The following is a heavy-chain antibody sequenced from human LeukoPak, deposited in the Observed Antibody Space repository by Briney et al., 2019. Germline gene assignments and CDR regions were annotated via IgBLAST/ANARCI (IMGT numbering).Heavy chain of an antibody. CDR3: VRDPTVVTRSPFDY. V-gene: IGHV4-61*02. J-gene: IGHJ4*02. Sequence: KTSQTLSLTCTVSGGSISSGSYYWSWIRQPAGKGLEWIGRIYTSGSTNYNPSPKSRVTISVDTSKNQFSLKLSSVTAADTAVYYCVRDPTVVTRSPFDYWGQGTLVTVSS. D-gene: IGHD4-23*01. CDR2: IYTSGST. CDR1: GGSISSGSYY.